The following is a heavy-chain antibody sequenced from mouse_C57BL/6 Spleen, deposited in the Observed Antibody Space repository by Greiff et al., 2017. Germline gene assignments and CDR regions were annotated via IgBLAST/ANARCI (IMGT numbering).Heavy chain of an antibody. CDR1: GYTFTDYN. D-gene: IGHD1-1*01. V-gene: IGHV1-18*01. CDR3: ITTVESRGFAY. Sequence: EVQLQESGPELVKPGASVKLPCKASGYTFTDYNMDWVKQSHGKSLEWIGDINPNNGGTIYNQKFKGKATLTVDKSSSTAYMELRSLTSEDTAVYYCITTVESRGFAYWGQGTLVTVSA. J-gene: IGHJ3*01. CDR2: INPNNGGT.